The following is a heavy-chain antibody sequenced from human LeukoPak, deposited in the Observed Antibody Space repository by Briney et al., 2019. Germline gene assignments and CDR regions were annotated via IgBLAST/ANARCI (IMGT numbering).Heavy chain of an antibody. CDR3: ARDLGPQTYDILAGYYNVPGY. CDR1: GFTFSSYA. D-gene: IGHD3-9*01. V-gene: IGHV3-30-3*01. Sequence: GGSLRLPCAASGFTFSSYAMHWVRQAPGKGLEWVAVISYDGSNKYYADSVKGRFTISRDNSKNTLYLQMNSLRAEDTAVYYCARDLGPQTYDILAGYYNVPGYWGQGTLVTVSS. J-gene: IGHJ4*02. CDR2: ISYDGSNK.